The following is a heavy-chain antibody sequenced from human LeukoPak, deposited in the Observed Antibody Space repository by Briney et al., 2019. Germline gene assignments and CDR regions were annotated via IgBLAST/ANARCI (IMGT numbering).Heavy chain of an antibody. CDR1: GFTFSSYA. V-gene: IGHV3-23*01. D-gene: IGHD3-22*01. CDR2: LSGSGGST. Sequence: GGSLRLSCAASGFTFSSYAMSWVRQAPGKGLEWVSALSGSGGSTYYADSVKGRFTISRDNSKNTLYLQMNSLRAEDTAVYYCAKDLARYYDSSGYYGAFDIWGQGTMVTVSS. CDR3: AKDLARYYDSSGYYGAFDI. J-gene: IGHJ3*02.